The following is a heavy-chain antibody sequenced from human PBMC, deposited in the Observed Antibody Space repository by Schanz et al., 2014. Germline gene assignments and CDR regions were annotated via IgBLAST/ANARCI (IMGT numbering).Heavy chain of an antibody. J-gene: IGHJ4*02. V-gene: IGHV4-34*01. CDR3: ARAARRTRVVPLYFDY. CDR1: GGSFSGYY. D-gene: IGHD2-2*01. Sequence: QVQLQQWGAGLLKPSETLSLTCAVYGGSFSGYYWSWIRQPPGKGLEWIAEINHGGSTNYNPSLKSRVTISVDTSKIQFSLKLRSVTAADTAVYYCARAARRTRVVPLYFDYWGQGTLVTVSS. CDR2: INHGGST.